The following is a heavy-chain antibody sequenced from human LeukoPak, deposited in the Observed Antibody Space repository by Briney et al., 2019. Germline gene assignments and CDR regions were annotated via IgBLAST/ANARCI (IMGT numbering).Heavy chain of an antibody. D-gene: IGHD6-13*01. J-gene: IGHJ5*02. V-gene: IGHV3-23*01. CDR1: GFSFSSYA. Sequence: GGSLRLSCAASGFSFSSYAMSWVRQAPGKGLEWVSAISKSGDSTFYADSVKGRFTISRDNSKNTLYLQMNSLRAEDTAVYYCAKDRFFIAAAGNWFDPWGQGTLVTVSS. CDR3: AKDRFFIAAAGNWFDP. CDR2: ISKSGDST.